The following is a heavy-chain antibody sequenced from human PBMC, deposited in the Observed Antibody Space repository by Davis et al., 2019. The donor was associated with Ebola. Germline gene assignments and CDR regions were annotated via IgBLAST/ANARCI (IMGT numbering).Heavy chain of an antibody. CDR3: GRPTLDGDRYGGGLVP. D-gene: IGHD4-17*01. CDR1: GFTFSNYW. Sequence: GESLKISCAASGFTFSNYWMYWVRQTPGKGLVWVSRIKTDGSTPNYADSLRGRFTISSDNAKNSLYLQMNSLRAEDTAVYYCGRPTLDGDRYGGGLVPWGQGTLVTVSS. V-gene: IGHV3-74*01. CDR2: IKTDGSTP. J-gene: IGHJ5*02.